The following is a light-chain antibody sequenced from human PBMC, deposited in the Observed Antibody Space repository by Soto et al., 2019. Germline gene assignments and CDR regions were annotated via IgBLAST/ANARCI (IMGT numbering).Light chain of an antibody. Sequence: ELVMTQSPAALSVSPGERATLSCRASQSVSSDLAWYHQKSCQAPRRLIYGASTRATGIPARFGGSGSGTEFTLTINSLQAEDVAVYYCQQYYSTSSITFGQGTRLEIK. CDR1: QSVSSD. V-gene: IGKV3-15*01. CDR3: QQYYSTSSIT. J-gene: IGKJ5*01. CDR2: GAS.